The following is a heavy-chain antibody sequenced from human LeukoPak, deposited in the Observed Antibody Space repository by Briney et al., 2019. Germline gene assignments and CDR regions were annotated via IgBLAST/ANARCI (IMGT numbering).Heavy chain of an antibody. V-gene: IGHV3-21*01. CDR3: ARGPIVPRGFDY. CDR1: GFTFSSYS. D-gene: IGHD3-22*01. J-gene: IGHJ4*02. CDR2: ISSSSSYI. Sequence: PGGSMRLSCAAAGFTFSSYSMNWVRQAPGKGLEWVSSISSSSSYIYYADSVKGRFTISRNNAKNSLYLQTNSPRAQDTAVYYCARGPIVPRGFDYWGQGSLVTVSS.